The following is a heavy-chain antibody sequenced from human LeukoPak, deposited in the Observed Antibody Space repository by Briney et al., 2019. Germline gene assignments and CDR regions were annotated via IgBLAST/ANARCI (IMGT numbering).Heavy chain of an antibody. J-gene: IGHJ3*02. CDR3: ARPRPGSYGDAFDI. D-gene: IGHD1-26*01. Sequence: SVKVSCKGSVATFSSYAISWGRKAPGQGLEWMGRIIPILGIANYAQKFQGRVTITADKSTSTAYMDLSSLRSEDTAVYYCARPRPGSYGDAFDICGQGTMVTVSS. V-gene: IGHV1-69*04. CDR2: IIPILGIA. CDR1: VATFSSYA.